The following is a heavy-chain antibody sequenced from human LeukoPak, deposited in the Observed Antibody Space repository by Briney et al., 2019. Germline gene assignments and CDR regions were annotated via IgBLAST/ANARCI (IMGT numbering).Heavy chain of an antibody. D-gene: IGHD2-2*01. Sequence: PGGSLKLSCAASGFTFSTYGMHWVRQAPGKGLEWVAFIRYDGNNKYYAYFVKGRFTTSRDNSKNTLYLHMNSLRTEDTAVYYCAKIEGKYQLANVPDHWGQGTLVTVSS. CDR1: GFTFSTYG. V-gene: IGHV3-30*02. CDR3: AKIEGKYQLANVPDH. CDR2: IRYDGNNK. J-gene: IGHJ4*02.